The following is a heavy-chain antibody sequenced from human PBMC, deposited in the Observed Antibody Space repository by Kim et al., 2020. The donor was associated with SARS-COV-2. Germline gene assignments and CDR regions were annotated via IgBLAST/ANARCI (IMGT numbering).Heavy chain of an antibody. V-gene: IGHV4-61*01. CDR1: GGSVSSGSYY. J-gene: IGHJ5*02. D-gene: IGHD4-17*01. CDR3: ARALMTTVTDNWFDP. Sequence: SETLSLTCTVSGGSVSSGSYYWSWIRQPPGKGLEWIGYIYYSGSTNYNPSLNSRVTISVDTSKNQFSLKLSSVTAADTAVYYCARALMTTVTDNWFDPWG. CDR2: IYYSGST.